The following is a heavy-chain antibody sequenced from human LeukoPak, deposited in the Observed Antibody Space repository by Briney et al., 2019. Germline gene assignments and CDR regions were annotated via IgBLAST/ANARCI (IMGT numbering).Heavy chain of an antibody. CDR1: GFTFSSYW. D-gene: IGHD2-15*01. Sequence: GGSLRLSCAASGFTFSSYWMSWVRQAPGKGPEWVANIKQDGREKYYVDSVKGRFTISRDNAKNSLYLQMNSLRAEGTAVYYCARGLTRSAAFDIWGQGTMVTVSS. V-gene: IGHV3-7*05. J-gene: IGHJ3*02. CDR3: ARGLTRSAAFDI. CDR2: IKQDGREK.